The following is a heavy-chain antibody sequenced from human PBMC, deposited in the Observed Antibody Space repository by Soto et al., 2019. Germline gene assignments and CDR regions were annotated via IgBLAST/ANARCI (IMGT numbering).Heavy chain of an antibody. CDR2: IIPIFGTA. Sequence: SVKVSCKASGGTFSSYAISWVRQAPGQGLEWMGGIIPIFGTANYAQKFQDRVTITADESTSTAYMELSSLRSEDTAVYYCARDPRYSSGLGFDPWGQGTLVTVSS. CDR3: ARDPRYSSGLGFDP. J-gene: IGHJ5*02. CDR1: GGTFSSYA. V-gene: IGHV1-69*13. D-gene: IGHD6-19*01.